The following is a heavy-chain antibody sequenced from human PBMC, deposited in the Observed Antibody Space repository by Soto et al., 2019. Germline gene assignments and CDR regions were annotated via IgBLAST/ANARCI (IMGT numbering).Heavy chain of an antibody. V-gene: IGHV4-59*01. CDR1: GGYISSYY. J-gene: IGHJ4*02. CDR3: WRDKGKSSGWYTGY. D-gene: IGHD6-19*01. Sequence: SQTLSLTCTVSGGYISSYYWSCIRQPPGKGLEWIGYIYSRGSTNYNPSLKSRVTISVDTSKNRFSLKLSSVNAADTSVYYCWRDKGKSSGWYTGYWGQGAMVSVSA. CDR2: IYSRGST.